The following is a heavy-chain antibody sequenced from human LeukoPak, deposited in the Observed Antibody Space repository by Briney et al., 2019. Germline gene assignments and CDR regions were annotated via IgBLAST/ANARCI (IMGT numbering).Heavy chain of an antibody. J-gene: IGHJ3*02. V-gene: IGHV3-23*01. CDR2: VSGSGTST. CDR3: SRFMNSGTYASRWNAVDI. CDR1: GFTFSSYA. D-gene: IGHD3-10*01. Sequence: PGGSLRLSCASSGFTFSSYAMTWVRQAPGKKLDWFSLVSGSGTSTYYADSVKGRFTVSRDNYKNTLSLQMNSLRAAATAASYCSRFMNSGTYASRWNAVDIWGQGTMVTVSS.